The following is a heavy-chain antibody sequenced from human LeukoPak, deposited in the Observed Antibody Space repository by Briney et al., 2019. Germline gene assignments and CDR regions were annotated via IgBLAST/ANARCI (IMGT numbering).Heavy chain of an antibody. D-gene: IGHD6-13*01. CDR1: GGSFSGYY. CDR3: ARGRDSSSKGTASFDY. CDR2: INHSGST. J-gene: IGHJ4*02. Sequence: PSETLSLTCAVYGGSFSGYYWSWIRQPPGKGLEWIGEINHSGSTNYNPSLKGRVTISVDTSKNQFSLKLSSVTAADTAVYYCARGRDSSSKGTASFDYWGQGTLVTVSS. V-gene: IGHV4-34*01.